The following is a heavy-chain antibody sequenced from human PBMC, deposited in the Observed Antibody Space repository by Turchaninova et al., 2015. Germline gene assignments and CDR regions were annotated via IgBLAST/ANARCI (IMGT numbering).Heavy chain of an antibody. CDR1: GFTFSSYA. D-gene: IGHD2-2*01. J-gene: IGHJ4*02. Sequence: GDLGQPGWSLRLSCAASGFTFSSYAMTWVRQAPGKGLEWVSGLSGSGVSTYYADSVKGRFTISRDNSKNTLYLQMNNLRAEDTAIYYCAKFDGKFCSSTSCFFDSWGRGTPVTVSS. CDR2: LSGSGVST. CDR3: AKFDGKFCSSTSCFFDS. V-gene: IGHV3-23*01.